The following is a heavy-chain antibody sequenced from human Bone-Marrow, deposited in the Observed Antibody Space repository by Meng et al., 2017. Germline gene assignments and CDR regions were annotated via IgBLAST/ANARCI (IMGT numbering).Heavy chain of an antibody. CDR1: GGSRSGCCCY. CDR3: AGVGYSGSRVTSYYFDY. J-gene: IGHJ4*02. V-gene: IGHV4-31*01. Sequence: QPAAAGPGCVNPSHTLSLTGSVFGGSRSGCCCYWSWNRQPPAKGLEWIGYIYYSWSTYYNPSLKSLVTISVVTSKNQFSLKLSSVAAADTAVYYCAGVGYSGSRVTSYYFDYWGQGTLVTVSS. D-gene: IGHD1-26*01. CDR2: IYYSWST.